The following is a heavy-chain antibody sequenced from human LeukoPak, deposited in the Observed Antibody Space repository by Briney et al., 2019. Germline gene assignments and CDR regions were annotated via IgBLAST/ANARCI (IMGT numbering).Heavy chain of an antibody. D-gene: IGHD2-15*01. Sequence: SETLSLTCAVSGYSISSGYYWGWIRQPPGKGLEWIGTIYHSGSTYYNPSLKSRVTIAVDTSKNQFPLKLSSVTAADTAVYYCARGTDIVVVVAVTDAFDIWGQGTMVTVSS. CDR3: ARGTDIVVVVAVTDAFDI. J-gene: IGHJ3*02. CDR2: IYHSGST. V-gene: IGHV4-38-2*01. CDR1: GYSISSGYY.